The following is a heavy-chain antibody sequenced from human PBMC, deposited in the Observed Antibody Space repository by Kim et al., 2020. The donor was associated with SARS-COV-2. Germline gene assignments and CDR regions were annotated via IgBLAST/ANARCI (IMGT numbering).Heavy chain of an antibody. CDR3: ARNLVPTTKTYGMDV. CDR1: GFTFTTYS. J-gene: IGHJ6*02. Sequence: GGSLRLSCAASGFTFTTYSMNWVRQAPGKGLEWVSSISSTSAYIYYADSVKGRFTISRDNANDSLYLQMNSLRAEDTAVYYCARNLVPTTKTYGMDVWGQGTTVTVSS. D-gene: IGHD2-2*01. CDR2: ISSTSAYI. V-gene: IGHV3-21*01.